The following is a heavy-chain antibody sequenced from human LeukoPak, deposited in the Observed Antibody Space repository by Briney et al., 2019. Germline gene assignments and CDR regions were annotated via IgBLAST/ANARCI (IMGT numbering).Heavy chain of an antibody. CDR3: ASIASSSSW. D-gene: IGHD6-13*01. CDR1: GFTFSSYA. J-gene: IGHJ4*02. CDR2: ISYDGSNK. Sequence: PGGSLRLSCAASGFTFSSYAMHWVRQAPAKGLEWVAVISYDGSNKYYADSVKGRFTISRDNSKNTLYLQMNSLRAEDTAVYYCASIASSSSWWGQGTLVTVSS. V-gene: IGHV3-30-3*01.